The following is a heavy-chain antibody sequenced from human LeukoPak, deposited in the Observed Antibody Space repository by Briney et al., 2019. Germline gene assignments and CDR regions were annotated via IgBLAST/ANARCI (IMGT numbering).Heavy chain of an antibody. CDR2: INHSGST. CDR3: ARDGGYSYGSTHDAFDI. D-gene: IGHD5-18*01. J-gene: IGHJ3*02. V-gene: IGHV4-34*01. Sequence: SETLSLTCAVYGGSFSGYYWSWIRQPPGKGLEWIGEINHSGSTNYNPSLKSRVTISVDTSKNQFSLKLSVTAADTAVYYCARDGGYSYGSTHDAFDIWGQGTMVTVSS. CDR1: GGSFSGYY.